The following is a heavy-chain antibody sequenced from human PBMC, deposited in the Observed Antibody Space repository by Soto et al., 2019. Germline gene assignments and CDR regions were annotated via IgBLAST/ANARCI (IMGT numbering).Heavy chain of an antibody. J-gene: IGHJ4*02. V-gene: IGHV1-69*01. CDR3: ASLEDTAMVFDY. D-gene: IGHD5-18*01. CDR1: GGTFSSYA. Sequence: QVQLVQAGAEVKKPGSSVKVSCKASGGTFSSYAISWVRQAPGQGLEWMGGIIPIFGTANYAQKFQGRVTMTADESTSTAYMELSSLRSEDTAVYYCASLEDTAMVFDYWGQGTLVTVSS. CDR2: IIPIFGTA.